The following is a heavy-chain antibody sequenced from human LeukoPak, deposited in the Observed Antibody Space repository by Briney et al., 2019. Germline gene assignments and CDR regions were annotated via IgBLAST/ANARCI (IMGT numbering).Heavy chain of an antibody. Sequence: SRPTPVNSTQLLTLARSFSATSPSTGGVRVGCIRQPAGKALEWLALIYRNDDKRYSPSLKSRLTITKDTSKNQVVLTMTNMDPVDTATYYCAHSPDYGDPQWFDPWGQGTLVTVSS. V-gene: IGHV2-5*01. CDR2: IYRNDDK. J-gene: IGHJ5*02. CDR3: AHSPDYGDPQWFDP. D-gene: IGHD4-17*01. CDR1: ATSPSTGGVR.